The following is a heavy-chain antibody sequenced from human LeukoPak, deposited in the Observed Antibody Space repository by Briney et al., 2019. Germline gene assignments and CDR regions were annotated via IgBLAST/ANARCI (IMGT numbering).Heavy chain of an antibody. D-gene: IGHD3-10*01. CDR3: ARDRLGFDWYFDL. J-gene: IGHJ2*01. V-gene: IGHV4-31*03. CDR1: GGSISSGGYY. Sequence: PSQALSLTCTVSGGSISSGGYYWSWIRQHPGKGLEWIGYIYYSGSTYYNPSLRSRVTISVDTSKNQFSLKLSSVTAADTAVYYCARDRLGFDWYFDLWGRGTLVTVSS. CDR2: IYYSGST.